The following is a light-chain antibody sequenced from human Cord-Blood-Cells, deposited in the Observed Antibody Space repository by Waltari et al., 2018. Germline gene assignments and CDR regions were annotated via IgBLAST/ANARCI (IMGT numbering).Light chain of an antibody. CDR2: EGS. J-gene: IGLJ1*01. CDR3: CSYAGSSTNYV. CDR1: SSDVGSYNL. V-gene: IGLV2-23*01. Sequence: QSALTQPASVSGSRAQSITISCTGTSSDVGSYNLVPWYQQHPGKAPKLMIYEGSKRPSGVSNRFSGSKSGNTASLTISGLQAEDEADYYCCSYAGSSTNYVFGTGTKVTVL.